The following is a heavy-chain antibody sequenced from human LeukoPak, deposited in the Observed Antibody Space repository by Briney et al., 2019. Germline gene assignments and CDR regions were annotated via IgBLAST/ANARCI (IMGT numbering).Heavy chain of an antibody. D-gene: IGHD2-15*01. CDR1: GASISSSYW. Sequence: SGTLSLTCAVSGASISSSYWWSWVRQPPGKGLEWIGEIHHSGSTKYNPSLKSRVTISVDKSKNQFSLKLSSVTAADTAVYYCAPSPCSGDSCYRFDFWGQGTQVTVSS. V-gene: IGHV4-4*02. CDR3: APSPCSGDSCYRFDF. CDR2: IHHSGST. J-gene: IGHJ4*02.